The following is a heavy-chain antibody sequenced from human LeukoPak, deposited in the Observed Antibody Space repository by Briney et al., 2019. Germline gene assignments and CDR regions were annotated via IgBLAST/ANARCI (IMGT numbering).Heavy chain of an antibody. J-gene: IGHJ3*02. CDR3: VGASQWLSFDI. Sequence: PSETLSLTCTVSGDSSYNNIYYWGWIRQPPGKGLEWIACYYDSGRTNYNPSLQSRVTMSVDTSRVQFSLRLSSVTATDTAVYYCVGASQWLSFDIWGQGTMVTVSS. D-gene: IGHD3-22*01. V-gene: IGHV4-61*05. CDR1: GDSSYNNIYY. CDR2: YYDSGRT.